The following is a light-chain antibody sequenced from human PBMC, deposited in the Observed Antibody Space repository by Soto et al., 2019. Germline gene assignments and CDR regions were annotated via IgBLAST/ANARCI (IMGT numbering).Light chain of an antibody. CDR3: QQYNNWPPSII. J-gene: IGKJ5*01. CDR2: GAS. CDR1: ESVSSN. Sequence: VMTQSPATLSVSPGERATLSCRASESVSSNLAWYQQRPGQAPRLLIYGASTRATDTPVRFRGSGSGTEFTRTISSLQSEDFAFYYCQQYNNWPPSIIFGQGTRLEIK. V-gene: IGKV3-15*01.